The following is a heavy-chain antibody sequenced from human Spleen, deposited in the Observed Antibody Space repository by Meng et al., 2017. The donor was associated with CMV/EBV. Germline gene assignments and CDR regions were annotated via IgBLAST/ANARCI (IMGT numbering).Heavy chain of an antibody. CDR2: IYYSGST. Sequence: QGRLQGSGPGLVKPSQTLSLTCTVFGGSISSGGYYWSWIRQHPGKGLEWIGYIYYSGSTYYNPSLKSRVTISVDTSKNQFSLKLSSVTAADTAVYYCARGPSRRLQFSFDYWGQGTLVTVSS. D-gene: IGHD5-24*01. CDR1: GGSISSGGYY. CDR3: ARGPSRRLQFSFDY. V-gene: IGHV4-31*03. J-gene: IGHJ4*02.